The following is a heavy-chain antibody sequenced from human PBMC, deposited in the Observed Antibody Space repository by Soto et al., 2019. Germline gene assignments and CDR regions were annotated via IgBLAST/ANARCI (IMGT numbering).Heavy chain of an antibody. V-gene: IGHV4-61*01. Sequence: PSETLSLTCTVSGGSVSSGSYYWSWIRQPPGKGLEWIGYIYYSGSTNYNPSLKSRVTISVDTSKNQFSLKLSSVTAADTAVYYCAGVAEMATIFAYGGRGTLVPASS. CDR2: IYYSGST. D-gene: IGHD5-12*01. CDR1: GGSVSSGSYY. J-gene: IGHJ4*02. CDR3: AGVAEMATIFAY.